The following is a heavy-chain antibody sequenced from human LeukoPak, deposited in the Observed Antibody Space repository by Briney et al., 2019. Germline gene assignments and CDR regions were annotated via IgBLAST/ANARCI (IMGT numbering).Heavy chain of an antibody. CDR2: ISVYNGNT. J-gene: IGHJ4*02. Sequence: ASVKVSCKASGYTFTINGISWVRQAPGQGLEWVGWISVYNGNTNYAQNLQGRVTMTTDTSTSTAYMDLRSLRSDDTAVYYCARDKGGAYSTGWYDYWGQGALVTVSS. CDR3: ARDKGGAYSTGWYDY. D-gene: IGHD6-19*01. V-gene: IGHV1-18*01. CDR1: GYTFTING.